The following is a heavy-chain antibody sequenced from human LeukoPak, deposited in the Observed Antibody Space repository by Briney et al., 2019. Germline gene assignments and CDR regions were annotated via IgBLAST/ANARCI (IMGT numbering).Heavy chain of an antibody. CDR2: INHSGST. CDR3: ARLGAGSDY. J-gene: IGHJ4*02. Sequence: SETLSLTCAVYGGSFSGYYWSWIRQPPGKGLEWIGEINHSGSTNYNPSLKSRATISVDTSKNQFSLKLSSVTAADTAVYYCARLGAGSDYWGQGTLVTVSS. V-gene: IGHV4-34*01. CDR1: GGSFSGYY. D-gene: IGHD3-16*01.